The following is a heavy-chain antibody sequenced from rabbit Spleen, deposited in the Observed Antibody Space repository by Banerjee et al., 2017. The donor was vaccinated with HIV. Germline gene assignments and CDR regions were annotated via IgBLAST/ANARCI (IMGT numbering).Heavy chain of an antibody. D-gene: IGHD8-1*01. CDR2: IATGSSGAT. V-gene: IGHV1S40*01. Sequence: QSLEESGGGLVQPEGSLTLTCTASGFSFSSSYYMCWVRQAPGKGLEWIACIATGSSGATYSATWAKGRFTISKTSSTTVTLQMTSLTVADTATYFCARDAGTSFSTYGMDLWGPGTLVTVS. CDR1: GFSFSSSYY. J-gene: IGHJ6*01. CDR3: ARDAGTSFSTYGMDL.